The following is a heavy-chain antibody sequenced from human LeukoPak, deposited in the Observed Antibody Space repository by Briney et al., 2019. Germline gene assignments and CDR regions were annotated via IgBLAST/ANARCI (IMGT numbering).Heavy chain of an antibody. D-gene: IGHD6-13*01. J-gene: IGHJ4*02. V-gene: IGHV1-2*04. CDR2: INPNSGGT. CDR3: ARGGRIAAAVTPY. Sequence: SVKVSCKASGYTFTGYYMHWVRQAPGQGLEWMGWINPNSGGTNYAQKFQGWVTTTRDTSISTAYMELSRLRSDDTAVYYCARGGRIAAAVTPYWGQGTLVTVSS. CDR1: GYTFTGYY.